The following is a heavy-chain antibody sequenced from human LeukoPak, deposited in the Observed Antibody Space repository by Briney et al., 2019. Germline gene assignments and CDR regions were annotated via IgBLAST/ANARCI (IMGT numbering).Heavy chain of an antibody. CDR2: ISWNSGSI. J-gene: IGHJ4*02. Sequence: PGRSLRLSCAASGFTFDDYAMHWVRQAPGKGLEWVSGISWNSGSIGYADSVKGRFTISRDNAKNSLYLQMNSLRAEDTALYYCAKGLTTFFIALDYWGQGTLVTVSS. CDR3: AKGLTTFFIALDY. D-gene: IGHD3-16*01. CDR1: GFTFDDYA. V-gene: IGHV3-9*01.